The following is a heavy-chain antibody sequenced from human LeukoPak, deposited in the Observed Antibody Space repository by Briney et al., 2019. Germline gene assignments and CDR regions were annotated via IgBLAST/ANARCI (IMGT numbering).Heavy chain of an antibody. CDR1: GGSISSYY. J-gene: IGHJ4*02. CDR2: IYYSGST. V-gene: IGHV4-59*08. CDR3: ARLDSSGYYYCDD. Sequence: SETLSLTCTVSGGSISSYYWSWIRQPPGKGLEWIGYIYYSGSTNYNPSLKSRVTISLDTSKNQVFLKVSSVTAADTAVYFCARLDSSGYYYCDDWGQGSLVTVSS. D-gene: IGHD3-22*01.